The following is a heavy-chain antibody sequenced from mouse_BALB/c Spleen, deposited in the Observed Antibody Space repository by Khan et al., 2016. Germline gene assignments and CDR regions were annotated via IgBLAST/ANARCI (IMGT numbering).Heavy chain of an antibody. Sequence: QIQLVQSGPELKKPGETVKISCRTSGYTFTNYWMNWVKQAPGKDLKWMGWINTYTGETAYADDFKGRFVFSLDTSASTAYLQINNLKNEDTAKYFGARPDYWGQGTTLTVSS. CDR2: INTYTGET. CDR3: ARPDY. J-gene: IGHJ2*01. V-gene: IGHV9-3-1*01. CDR1: GYTFTNYW.